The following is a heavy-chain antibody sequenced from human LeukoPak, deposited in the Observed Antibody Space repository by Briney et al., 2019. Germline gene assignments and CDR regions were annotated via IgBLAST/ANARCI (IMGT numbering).Heavy chain of an antibody. CDR3: ARGGYHSIWFDP. D-gene: IGHD2-2*01. Sequence: SETPSLTCTVSGGSISSSSYYWGWIRQPPGKGLEWIGSIYYSGSTYYNPSLKSRVTISVDTSKNQFSLKLSSVTAADTAVYYCARGGYHSIWFDPWGQGTLVTVSS. V-gene: IGHV4-39*01. J-gene: IGHJ5*02. CDR1: GGSISSSSYY. CDR2: IYYSGST.